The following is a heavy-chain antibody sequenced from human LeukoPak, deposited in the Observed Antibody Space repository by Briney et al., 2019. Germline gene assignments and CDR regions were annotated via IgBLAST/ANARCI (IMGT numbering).Heavy chain of an antibody. CDR2: KYYSGST. V-gene: IGHV4-61*01. Sequence: SETLSLTYAVSGVSINTCCYYWTWIRQPPGKGLEWIGYKYYSGSTRYNSSLRSRLSLSLDTSNNQFSLKLSSVTAADTAVYYCARGRSFGFDFDSWGQGTLVIVSS. CDR3: ARGRSFGFDFDS. D-gene: IGHD3-3*02. CDR1: GVSINTCCYY. J-gene: IGHJ4*02.